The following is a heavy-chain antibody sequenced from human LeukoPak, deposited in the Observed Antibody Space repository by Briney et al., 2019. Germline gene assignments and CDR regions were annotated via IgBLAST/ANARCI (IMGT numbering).Heavy chain of an antibody. CDR2: MNPNSGNT. CDR1: GYTFTSYD. V-gene: IGHV1-8*01. D-gene: IGHD6-13*01. J-gene: IGHJ6*02. Sequence: ASVKVSCKASGYTFTSYDINWVRQATGQGLEWMGWMNPNSGNTGYAQKFQGRVTMTRNTSISTAYMELSSLRSEDTAVYYCARRHLFRYSSSWCHPTWGAYYGMDVWGQGTTVTVSS. CDR3: ARRHLFRYSSSWCHPTWGAYYGMDV.